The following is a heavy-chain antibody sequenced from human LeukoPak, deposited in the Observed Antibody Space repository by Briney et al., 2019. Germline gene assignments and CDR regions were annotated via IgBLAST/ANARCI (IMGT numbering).Heavy chain of an antibody. V-gene: IGHV3-21*01. CDR3: ARDMGYCSSSNCYTYYLDY. D-gene: IGHD2-2*01. CDR1: GFTFSTYD. CDR2: ISATSSYI. J-gene: IGHJ4*02. Sequence: GGSLRLSCAPSGFTFSTYDMNWVRQAPGEGLEWVSSISATSSYIYYADSVKGRFTISRDNAKNSLYLQMNSLRGEDTAVYYCARDMGYCSSSNCYTYYLDYWGQGTLVTVSS.